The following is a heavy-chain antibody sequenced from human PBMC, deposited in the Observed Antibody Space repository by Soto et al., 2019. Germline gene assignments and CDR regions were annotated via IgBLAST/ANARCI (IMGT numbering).Heavy chain of an antibody. V-gene: IGHV4-31*03. CDR3: ARDRIQLWTQGYYYYGMDV. Sequence: TLSLTCTVPGGHVNIGAYYWSWIRQHPGKGLEWIGYIYYSGSTYHNPSLKSRVTISVDTSKNQFSLKLSSVTAADTAVYYCARDRIQLWTQGYYYYGMDVWGQGTTVTVSS. CDR1: GGHVNIGAYY. CDR2: IYYSGST. J-gene: IGHJ6*02. D-gene: IGHD5-18*01.